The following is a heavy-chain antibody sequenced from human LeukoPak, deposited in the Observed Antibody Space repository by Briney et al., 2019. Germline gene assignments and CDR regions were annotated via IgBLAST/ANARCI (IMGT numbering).Heavy chain of an antibody. CDR3: ARDRSVAGGIDY. D-gene: IGHD3-16*01. V-gene: IGHV1-69*13. J-gene: IGHJ4*02. CDR1: GGTFSSYA. Sequence: ASVKVSCKASGGTFSSYAISWVRQAPGQGLEWMGGIIPIFDTANYAQKFQGRVTITADESTSTAYMELSSLRSEDTAVYYCARDRSVAGGIDYWGQGTLVTVSS. CDR2: IIPIFDTA.